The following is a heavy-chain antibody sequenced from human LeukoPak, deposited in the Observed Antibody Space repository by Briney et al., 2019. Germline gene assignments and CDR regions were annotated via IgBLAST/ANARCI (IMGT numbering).Heavy chain of an antibody. CDR3: ARTNGYSYGFDY. D-gene: IGHD5-18*01. CDR2: SYPNDSDT. J-gene: IGHJ4*02. Sequence: GESLKISCRGSGYSFTSYWIDWVRQMPGKGLGWMGSSYPNDSDTRYSPSFQGQVTISTDKSISTAHLRWSSLQASDTAMYYCARTNGYSYGFDYWGQGTLVTVSS. V-gene: IGHV5-51*01. CDR1: GYSFTSYW.